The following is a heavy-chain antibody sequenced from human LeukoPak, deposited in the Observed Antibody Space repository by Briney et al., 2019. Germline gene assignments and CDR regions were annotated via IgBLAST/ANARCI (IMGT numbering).Heavy chain of an antibody. CDR1: GGSISSYY. D-gene: IGHD6-13*01. CDR2: IYTSGST. V-gene: IGHV4-4*07. Sequence: SETLSLTCTVSGGSISSYYWSWIRQPAGKGLEWIGRIYTSGSTNYNPSLKSRVTMSVDTSKNQFSLKLSSVTAADTAVYYCGRDWQQIDAFDTWAKGQWSPSLQ. J-gene: IGHJ3*02. CDR3: GRDWQQIDAFDT.